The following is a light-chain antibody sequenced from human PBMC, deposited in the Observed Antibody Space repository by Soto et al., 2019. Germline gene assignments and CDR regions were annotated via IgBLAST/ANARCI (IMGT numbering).Light chain of an antibody. Sequence: QSVLTQPASVSGSPGQSITISCTGTSSDVGGYNYVSWYQQHPGKATKLMIYDVSNRPSGVSNRFSGSKSGNTASLTISGPQAEDEADYYCSSYTSSSTLEGVFGTGTRSPS. CDR2: DVS. CDR1: SSDVGGYNY. V-gene: IGLV2-14*01. CDR3: SSYTSSSTLEGV. J-gene: IGLJ1*01.